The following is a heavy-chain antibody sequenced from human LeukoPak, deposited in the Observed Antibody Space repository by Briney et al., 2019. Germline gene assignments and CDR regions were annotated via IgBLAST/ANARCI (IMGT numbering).Heavy chain of an antibody. CDR2: IYTSGST. D-gene: IGHD5-18*01. V-gene: IGHV4-4*07. CDR3: ARDSTRDTVIHCYYYMDV. CDR1: GGSISSYY. J-gene: IGHJ6*03. Sequence: PSETLSLTCTVSGGSISSYYWSWIRQPAGKGLEWIGRIYTSGSTNYNPSLKSRVTMSVDTSKNQFSLKLSSVTAADTAVYYCARDSTRDTVIHCYYYMDVWGKGTTVTVSS.